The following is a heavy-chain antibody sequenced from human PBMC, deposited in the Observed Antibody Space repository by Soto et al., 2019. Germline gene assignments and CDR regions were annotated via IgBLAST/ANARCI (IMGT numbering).Heavy chain of an antibody. J-gene: IGHJ4*02. Sequence: EVQLVESGGSLVQPGGSLRLSCAASGFTFSSFWMSWVRQAPGKALEWVANIKQDGSEKYYVDSVRGRFSISRDNAKNSLFLLMNSLRAEDTAVYYCARRPYGDYGDYFDYWGQGTLVTVSS. CDR3: ARRPYGDYGDYFDY. V-gene: IGHV3-7*01. CDR1: GFTFSSFW. D-gene: IGHD4-17*01. CDR2: IKQDGSEK.